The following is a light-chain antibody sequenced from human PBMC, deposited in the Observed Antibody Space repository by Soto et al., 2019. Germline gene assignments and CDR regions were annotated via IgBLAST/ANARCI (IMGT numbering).Light chain of an antibody. CDR3: QQYNSYSQVT. CDR2: GAS. Sequence: VMTQTPATLSVSPGERATLSCRASQTINNNVAWYQLKDGQVPRLVIYGASTRATDIPARFSGSGSGTEFTLTISSLQPDDFATYYCQQYNSYSQVTFGPGTKVDIK. J-gene: IGKJ3*01. CDR1: QTINNN. V-gene: IGKV3-15*01.